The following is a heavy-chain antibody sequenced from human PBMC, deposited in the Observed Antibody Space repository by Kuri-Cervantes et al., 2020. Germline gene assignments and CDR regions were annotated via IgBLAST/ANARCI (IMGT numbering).Heavy chain of an antibody. J-gene: IGHJ4*02. CDR2: INREGGEK. V-gene: IGHV3-7*01. Sequence: GGSLRLSCATSGFTFSNYWMNWVRQAPGKGLEWVGNINREGGEKYYLDSVKGRFIISRDNAKNSLFLQMNSLRAEDTALYYCARDTDGGSSWSYWGQGTLVTVSS. D-gene: IGHD4-23*01. CDR1: GFTFSNYW. CDR3: ARDTDGGSSWSY.